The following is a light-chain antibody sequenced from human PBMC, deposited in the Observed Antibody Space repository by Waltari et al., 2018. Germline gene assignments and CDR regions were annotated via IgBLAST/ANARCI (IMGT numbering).Light chain of an antibody. CDR1: SSDVGKYKF. CDR3: CSYSGDNTLL. V-gene: IGLV2-8*01. Sequence: QSALTQPPSASGSSGQSVTISCTGTSSDVGKYKFVSWYQQHPGKVPKLMIYDVNKRPSGVPDRFSGSKSGNTASLIVSGLQAEDEADYFCCSYSGDNTLLFGGGTKLTVL. CDR2: DVN. J-gene: IGLJ2*01.